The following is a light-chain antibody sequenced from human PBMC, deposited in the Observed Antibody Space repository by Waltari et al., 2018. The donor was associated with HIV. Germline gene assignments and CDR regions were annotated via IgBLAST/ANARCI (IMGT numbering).Light chain of an antibody. CDR1: QSNIGDNY. Sequence: QSVMTQPPSASGTPGQGVTISCSGSQSNIGDNYVYWYQQLPGKAPKLLIETNNRRTAGVPARFSDSKSGTSASLAISGLRSDDEADYYCATWDDSLNGWAFGGGTKLTVL. J-gene: IGLJ3*02. CDR2: TNN. V-gene: IGLV1-47*01. CDR3: ATWDDSLNGWA.